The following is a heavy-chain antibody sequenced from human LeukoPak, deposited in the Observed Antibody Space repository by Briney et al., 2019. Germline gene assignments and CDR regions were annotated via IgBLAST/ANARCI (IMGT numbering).Heavy chain of an antibody. V-gene: IGHV3-7*01. D-gene: IGHD3-10*01. CDR3: ARSRGANRMDV. Sequence: PGGSLRLSCVVSGFTSSTYWMSWVRQAPGKGLEWVANINQDGTEKYYVDSVKGRFTISRDNAKNSLYLQMNSLRAEDTAVFYCARSRGANRMDVWGQGTTVTVSS. CDR2: INQDGTEK. CDR1: GFTSSTYW. J-gene: IGHJ6*02.